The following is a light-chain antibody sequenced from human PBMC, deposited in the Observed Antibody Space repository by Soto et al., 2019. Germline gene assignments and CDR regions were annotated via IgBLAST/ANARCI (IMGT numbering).Light chain of an antibody. J-gene: IGKJ4*01. Sequence: EIVLTQSPATLSLSPGERATLSCRASQSVSSYLAWYQQKPGQAPRLLIYDASNRATGIPARFSGSGSGTAFTLTISSLEHEDFAIYYCQQRSNWPPVTFGGGTKVEIK. CDR1: QSVSSY. V-gene: IGKV3-11*01. CDR3: QQRSNWPPVT. CDR2: DAS.